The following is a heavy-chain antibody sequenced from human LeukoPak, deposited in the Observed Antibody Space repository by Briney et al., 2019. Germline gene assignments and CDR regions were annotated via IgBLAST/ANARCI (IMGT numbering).Heavy chain of an antibody. CDR1: GFTFSSYT. J-gene: IGHJ4*02. CDR3: AKARSGPIVVVPY. V-gene: IGHV3-23*01. CDR2: ISGSGGST. D-gene: IGHD3-22*01. Sequence: PGGSLRLSCAASGFTFSSYTMSWVRQAPGPGLGWVSAISGSGGSTYYADSVKGRFTISRDNSKNTLYLQMNSLRAEDTAVYYCAKARSGPIVVVPYWGQGTLVTVSS.